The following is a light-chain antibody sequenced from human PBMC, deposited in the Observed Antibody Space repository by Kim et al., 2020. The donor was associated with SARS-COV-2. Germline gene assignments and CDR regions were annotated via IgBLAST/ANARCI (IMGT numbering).Light chain of an antibody. CDR3: QQYDDWPPWT. V-gene: IGKV3-15*01. Sequence: SPGETATLSCRASHSVSNNVAWYQQKPGQAPRLLIYGASTRATDVPARFSGSGSGTDFTLTICSLQSEDLAVYHCQQYDDWPPWTFGQGTKVDIK. J-gene: IGKJ1*01. CDR1: HSVSNN. CDR2: GAS.